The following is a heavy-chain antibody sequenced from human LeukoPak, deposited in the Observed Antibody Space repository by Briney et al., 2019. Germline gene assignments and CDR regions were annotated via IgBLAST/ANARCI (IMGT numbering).Heavy chain of an antibody. CDR3: ASMEVVAASFDY. CDR1: GGSISSYY. V-gene: IGHV4-4*07. J-gene: IGHJ4*02. Sequence: SETLSLTRTVSGGSISSYYWSWIRQPAGKGLEWIGRIYTSGSTNYNPSLKSRVTMSVDTSKNQFSLKLSSVTAADTAVYYCASMEVVAASFDYWGQGTLVTVSS. CDR2: IYTSGST. D-gene: IGHD2-15*01.